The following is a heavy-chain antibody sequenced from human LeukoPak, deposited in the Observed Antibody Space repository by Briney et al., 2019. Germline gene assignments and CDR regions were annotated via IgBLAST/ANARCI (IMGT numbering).Heavy chain of an antibody. V-gene: IGHV3-66*02. J-gene: IGHJ4*02. CDR1: GFTVSSNY. Sequence: GGSLRLSCAASGFTVSSNYMSWVRQAPGKGLEWVSVIYSGGSTYYADSVKGRFTISRDNSKNPLYLQMNSLRAEDTAVYYCARNHYDFWSFFDYWGQGTLVTVSS. CDR2: IYSGGST. D-gene: IGHD3-3*01. CDR3: ARNHYDFWSFFDY.